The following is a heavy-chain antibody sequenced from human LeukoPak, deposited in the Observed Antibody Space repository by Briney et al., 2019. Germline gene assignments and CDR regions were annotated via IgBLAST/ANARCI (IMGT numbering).Heavy chain of an antibody. CDR3: AIIRRGAFDI. J-gene: IGHJ3*02. Sequence: PSQTLSLTCTVSGGSISSGGYYWSWIRQHPGKGLEWIGSIYYSGSTYYNPSLKSRVTISVDTSKNQFSLKLSSVTAADTAVYYCAIIRRGAFDIWGQGTMVTVSS. CDR1: GGSISSGGYY. CDR2: IYYSGST. D-gene: IGHD4-17*01. V-gene: IGHV4-31*03.